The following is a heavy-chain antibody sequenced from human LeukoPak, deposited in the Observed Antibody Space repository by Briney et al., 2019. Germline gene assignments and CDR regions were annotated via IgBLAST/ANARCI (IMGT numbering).Heavy chain of an antibody. Sequence: SETLSLTCTVSGGSISSYYWSWIRQPPGKGLEWIGYIYYTGTTNYNPSLKSRVTISVDPSKNQFSLELSSVTAADTAVYYCARNGYFYDYWGQGILVTVSS. CDR1: GGSISSYY. CDR2: IYYTGTT. D-gene: IGHD2-2*03. CDR3: ARNGYFYDY. J-gene: IGHJ4*02. V-gene: IGHV4-59*01.